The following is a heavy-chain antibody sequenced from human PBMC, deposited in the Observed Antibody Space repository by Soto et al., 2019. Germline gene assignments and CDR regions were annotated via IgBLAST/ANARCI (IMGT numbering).Heavy chain of an antibody. J-gene: IGHJ4*02. CDR2: ISYSGST. Sequence: PSETLSLTCXVSGGSISRYYWSWIRQPPGKGLEWIGYISYSGSTYYNPSLKSRVKIYVDTAKNQFSLKLSSVTAADTALYYCARQDDYYDSSGYYYFDSWGQGTLVTVSS. CDR1: GGSISRYY. CDR3: ARQDDYYDSSGYYYFDS. V-gene: IGHV4-59*04. D-gene: IGHD3-22*01.